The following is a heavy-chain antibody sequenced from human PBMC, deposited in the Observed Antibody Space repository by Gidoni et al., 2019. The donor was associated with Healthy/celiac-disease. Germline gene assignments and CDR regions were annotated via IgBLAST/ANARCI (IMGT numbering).Heavy chain of an antibody. CDR1: GGSFSGYY. Sequence: QVQLQQWGAGLLKPSETLSLTCAVYGGSFSGYYWSWIRQPPGKGLEWIGEINHSGSTNYNPSLKSRVTISVDTSKNQFSLKLSSVTAADTAVYYCARKAHYYGSGSYFHWGQGTLVTVSS. CDR2: INHSGST. J-gene: IGHJ4*02. CDR3: ARKAHYYGSGSYFH. D-gene: IGHD3-10*01. V-gene: IGHV4-34*01.